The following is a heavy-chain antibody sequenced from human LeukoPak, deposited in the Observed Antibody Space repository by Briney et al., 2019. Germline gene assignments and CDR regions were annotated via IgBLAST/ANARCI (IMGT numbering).Heavy chain of an antibody. Sequence: ASVKVSCKASGYTFAGYYMHWVRQAPGQGPEWMGWISPNSGDTNYAQKFQGRVTMTRDSSITTAYMELSRLRSDDTAMYYCARGREPVYFLDYWGQGTLVTASS. CDR2: ISPNSGDT. CDR1: GYTFAGYY. V-gene: IGHV1-2*02. D-gene: IGHD5/OR15-5a*01. J-gene: IGHJ4*02. CDR3: ARGREPVYFLDY.